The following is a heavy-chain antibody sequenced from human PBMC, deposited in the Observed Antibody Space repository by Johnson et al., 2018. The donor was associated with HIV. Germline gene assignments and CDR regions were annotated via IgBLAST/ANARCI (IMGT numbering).Heavy chain of an antibody. D-gene: IGHD3-16*01. Sequence: VQLVESGGGLVQPGGSLRLSCVISGFNFSSYPMHWVRQAPGKGLEYVSAISSNGGSTYYANSVKGRFTISRDNSKNTLYLQMGSLRAEDMAVYYCARGQGGAIPHDAFDIWGQGTMVTVSS. CDR3: ARGQGGAIPHDAFDI. CDR2: ISSNGGST. J-gene: IGHJ3*02. V-gene: IGHV3-64*01. CDR1: GFNFSSYP.